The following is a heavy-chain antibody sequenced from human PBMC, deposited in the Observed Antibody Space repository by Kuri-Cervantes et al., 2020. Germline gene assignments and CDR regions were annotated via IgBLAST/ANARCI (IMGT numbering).Heavy chain of an antibody. D-gene: IGHD2-15*01. CDR1: GFSFSSYG. CDR2: ISYARSNK. J-gene: IGHJ3*02. CDR3: ASEGPPWYSGAFDI. V-gene: IGHV3-30*03. Sequence: GGSLRLSCAASGFSFSSYGMHWVRQAQGKGLEWVAVISYARSNKYYADSVKGRFTISRDNSKNTLYLQMNSLRAEDTAVYYCASEGPPWYSGAFDIWCQGTMVTVSS.